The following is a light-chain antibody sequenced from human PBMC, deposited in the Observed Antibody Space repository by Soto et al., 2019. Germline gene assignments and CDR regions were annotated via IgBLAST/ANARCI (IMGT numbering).Light chain of an antibody. CDR2: KAS. CDR3: QHYNSYSEA. J-gene: IGKJ1*01. CDR1: QTISSW. V-gene: IGKV1-5*03. Sequence: DIQMTQSPSTLSGSVGDRVTITCRASQTISSWLAWYQQKPGKAPKLLIYKASTLKSGVPSRFSGSGSGTEFTLTTSSLHPDAFATYYCQHYNSYSEAFGQGTKVELK.